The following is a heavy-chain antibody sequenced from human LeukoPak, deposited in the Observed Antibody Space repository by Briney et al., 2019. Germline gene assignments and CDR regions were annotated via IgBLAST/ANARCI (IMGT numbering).Heavy chain of an antibody. CDR2: IYHSGST. J-gene: IGHJ4*02. CDR1: GGSISSGGYS. CDR3: AREGAPGCSSTSCFDY. V-gene: IGHV4-30-2*01. Sequence: SQTLSLTCAVSGGSISSGGYSWSWIRQPPGKGLEWIGYIYHSGSTYYNPSLKSRVTISVDTSKNQFSLKLSSVTAADTAVYYCAREGAPGCSSTSCFDYWGQGTLVTVSS. D-gene: IGHD2-2*01.